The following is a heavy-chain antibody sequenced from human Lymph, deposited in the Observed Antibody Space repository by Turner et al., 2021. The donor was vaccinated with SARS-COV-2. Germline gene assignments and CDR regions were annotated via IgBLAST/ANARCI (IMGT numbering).Heavy chain of an antibody. CDR3: ARDVERYNDFWSGYSGGYGLDV. CDR2: INPNSGGT. V-gene: IGHV1-2*02. CDR1: GHTFTGYY. D-gene: IGHD3-3*01. Sequence: VQLVQSGADVKKPGPSVKVSRKASGHTFTGYYMHRVRRAPGQGLEWMGWINPNSGGTNYAQKFKGKVTMTRDTSISTAYMEMSRLRSDDTAVYYCARDVERYNDFWSGYSGGYGLDVWGQGTTVTVSS. J-gene: IGHJ6*02.